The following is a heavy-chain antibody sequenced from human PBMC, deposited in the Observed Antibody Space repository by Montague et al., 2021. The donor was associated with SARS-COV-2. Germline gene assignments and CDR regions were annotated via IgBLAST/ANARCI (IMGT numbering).Heavy chain of an antibody. CDR1: GGSVSGTSYY. D-gene: IGHD2-2*01. CDR2: IHHSGTT. J-gene: IGHJ5*02. Sequence: SETLSLTCTVSGGSVSGTSYYWAWIRQPPGEGLEWIVNIHHSGTTFYNLSLKSRVTISVDTSKNEVSLKLNSVTAADTAVYYCARQGGPAGKHWFDPWGQGTLVTVSS. V-gene: IGHV4-39*01. CDR3: ARQGGPAGKHWFDP.